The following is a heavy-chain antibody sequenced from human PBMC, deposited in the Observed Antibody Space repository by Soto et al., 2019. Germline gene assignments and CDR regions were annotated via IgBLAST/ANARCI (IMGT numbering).Heavy chain of an antibody. CDR2: ISAYNGNT. Sequence: GASVKVSCKASGYTFTSYGISWVRQAPGKGLEWMGWISAYNGNTNYAQKLQGRVTMTTDTSTSTAYMELRSLRSDDTAVYYCERFDKAMVTYYGMDVWCQGITVSVS. CDR3: ERFDKAMVTYYGMDV. J-gene: IGHJ6*02. D-gene: IGHD5-18*01. V-gene: IGHV1-18*01. CDR1: GYTFTSYG.